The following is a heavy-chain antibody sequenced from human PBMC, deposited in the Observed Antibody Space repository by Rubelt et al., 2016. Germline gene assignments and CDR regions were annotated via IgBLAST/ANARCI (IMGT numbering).Heavy chain of an antibody. D-gene: IGHD2-15*01. CDR3: ATASPYCSGGSCY. V-gene: IGHV1-46*01. CDR2: INPTDGGT. Sequence: QVQLVQSGAEVKKPGASVKVSCQASGYTFTSYSMHWVRQAPGQGLEYMGIINPTDGGTSYVQKFQGRVTMTRDTSTSTVYMELSSLRSEDTAVYYCATASPYCSGGSCYWGQGTLVTVSS. CDR1: GYTFTSYS. J-gene: IGHJ4*02.